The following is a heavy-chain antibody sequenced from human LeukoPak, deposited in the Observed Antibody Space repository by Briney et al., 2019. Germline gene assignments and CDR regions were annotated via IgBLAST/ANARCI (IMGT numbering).Heavy chain of an antibody. Sequence: GASVTVSCKASGGTFSSYAISWVRQAPGQGLEWMGRIIPIFGTANYAQKFQGRVTITTDESTSTAYMELSSLRSEDTAVYYCARDFNCSGGHCFQHWGQGTLVTVSS. J-gene: IGHJ1*01. V-gene: IGHV1-69*05. CDR3: ARDFNCSGGHCFQH. CDR1: GGTFSSYA. CDR2: IIPIFGTA. D-gene: IGHD2-15*01.